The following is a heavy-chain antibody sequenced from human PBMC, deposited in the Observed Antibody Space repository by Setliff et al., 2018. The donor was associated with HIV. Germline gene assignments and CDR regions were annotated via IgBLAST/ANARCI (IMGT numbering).Heavy chain of an antibody. CDR1: GGSISSYY. CDR2: IYTSGSI. CDR3: ARHSDIAPSRTYFDY. D-gene: IGHD5-12*01. Sequence: SETLSLTCTVSGGSISSYYWSWIRQPPGKGLEWIGYIYTSGSINYNPSLKSRVTISVDTSKNQFSLKLTSVAAADTAVYYCARHSDIAPSRTYFDYWGQGTLVTVSS. J-gene: IGHJ4*02. V-gene: IGHV4-4*09.